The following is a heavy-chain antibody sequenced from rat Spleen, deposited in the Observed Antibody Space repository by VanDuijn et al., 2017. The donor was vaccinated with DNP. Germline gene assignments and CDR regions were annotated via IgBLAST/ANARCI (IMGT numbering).Heavy chain of an antibody. J-gene: IGHJ4*01. CDR2: ISSGGDP. Sequence: QVQLKESGPGLVQPSQTLSLTCPASGFSLPDYSVHWVRQPPGKGLAWIAAISSGGDPNSKSARKSRLSISRDTSKSQVFLKMNSLQTEDTAIYFCMSVAMDAWGQGTSVTVSS. V-gene: IGHV2-6*01. CDR1: GFSLPDYS. CDR3: MSVAMDA.